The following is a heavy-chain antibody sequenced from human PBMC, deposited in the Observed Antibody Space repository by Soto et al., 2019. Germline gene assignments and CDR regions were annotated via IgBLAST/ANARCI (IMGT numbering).Heavy chain of an antibody. Sequence: SETLSLTCTVSGGSISSSTYYWCWIRQPPGKGLEWIGSLYSSGSTYYNPSLKSRVAISVDTSKNQLSLNLTSVTAADTAVYYCARQTIAARPGPYWGQGTLVTVSS. V-gene: IGHV4-39*01. CDR3: ARQTIAARPGPY. D-gene: IGHD6-6*01. CDR1: GGSISSSTYY. J-gene: IGHJ4*02. CDR2: LYSSGST.